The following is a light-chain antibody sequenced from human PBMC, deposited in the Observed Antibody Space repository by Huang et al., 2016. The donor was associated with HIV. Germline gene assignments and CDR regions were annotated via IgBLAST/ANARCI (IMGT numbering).Light chain of an antibody. J-gene: IGKJ4*01. CDR3: QQYSRWPPA. CDR2: GAS. CDR1: QSVSDH. Sequence: EIVMTQSPPTLSVSPGERAALSCRASQSVSDHLAWYQQKPGQAPRVLIYGASTRATGIPASFSGSGSETEFTLTIRSLQSEDVAVYYCQQYSRWPPAFGGGTKVEIK. V-gene: IGKV3-15*01.